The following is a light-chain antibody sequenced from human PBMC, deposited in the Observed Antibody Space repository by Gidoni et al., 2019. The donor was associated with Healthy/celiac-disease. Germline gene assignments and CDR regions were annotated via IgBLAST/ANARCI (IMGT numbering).Light chain of an antibody. Sequence: EIVLTQSPGTLSLSPGERDTLSCRASQSVSSSYVAWYQQKPGQAPRLLIYGASSRATGIPDRFSGSGSGKDFTLTISRLEPEDFAVYYCQQYGSSPWTFGQGTKVEIK. V-gene: IGKV3-20*01. J-gene: IGKJ1*01. CDR1: QSVSSSY. CDR2: GAS. CDR3: QQYGSSPWT.